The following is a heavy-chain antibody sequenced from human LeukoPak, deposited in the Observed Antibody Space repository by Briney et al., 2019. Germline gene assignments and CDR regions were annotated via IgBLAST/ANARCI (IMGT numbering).Heavy chain of an antibody. Sequence: GGSLRLSCAASGFTFSDHYMDWVRQAPGKGLEWVGRSRNKANSYTTEYAASVKGRFTISRDDSKDSLYLQMNSLKTEDTAVYYCTTDRVYDFWSGYSYRPYWGQGTLVTVSS. CDR2: SRNKANSYTT. CDR3: TTDRVYDFWSGYSYRPY. J-gene: IGHJ4*02. D-gene: IGHD3-3*01. CDR1: GFTFSDHY. V-gene: IGHV3-72*01.